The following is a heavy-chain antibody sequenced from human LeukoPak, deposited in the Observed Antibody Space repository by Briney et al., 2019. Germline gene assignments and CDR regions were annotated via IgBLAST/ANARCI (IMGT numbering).Heavy chain of an antibody. D-gene: IGHD2/OR15-2a*01. CDR3: RYFLPHFDY. Sequence: PGGSLRLSCAASGFTFSSFWMSWVRQAPGKGLEWVSAISGSGGDTYYADSVKGRFTISRDNSKNTLYLQMNSLRAEDTAVYYCRYFLPHFDYWGQGTLVTVSS. CDR2: ISGSGGDT. CDR1: GFTFSSFW. V-gene: IGHV3-23*01. J-gene: IGHJ4*02.